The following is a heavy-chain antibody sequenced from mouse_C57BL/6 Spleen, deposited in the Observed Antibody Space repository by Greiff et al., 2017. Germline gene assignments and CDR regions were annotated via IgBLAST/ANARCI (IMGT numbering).Heavy chain of an antibody. Sequence: EVQLQESGPGLVKPSQSLSLTCSVTGYSITSGYYWNWIRQFPGNKLEWMGYISYDGSNNYNPSLKNRISITRDTSKNQFFLKLNSVTTEDTATYYCARGLNWYYFDYWGQGTTLTVSS. CDR1: GYSITSGYY. CDR3: ARGLNWYYFDY. D-gene: IGHD4-1*01. V-gene: IGHV3-6*01. CDR2: ISYDGSN. J-gene: IGHJ2*01.